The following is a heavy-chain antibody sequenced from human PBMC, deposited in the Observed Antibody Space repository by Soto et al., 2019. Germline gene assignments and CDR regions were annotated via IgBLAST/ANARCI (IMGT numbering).Heavy chain of an antibody. CDR2: IYHSGST. D-gene: IGHD3-10*01. CDR3: AGRSSLASVQVYFGEISNYNWFDP. Sequence: PSETLSLTCTVSGGSISSYSYYWGWIRQPPGKGLEWVGSIYHSGSTYYNPSLQGRVTISVDTSKNQFSLKLSSVTAADTAVYFCAGRSSLASVQVYFGEISNYNWFDPWGQGTLVTVSS. J-gene: IGHJ5*02. CDR1: GGSISSYSYY. V-gene: IGHV4-39*01.